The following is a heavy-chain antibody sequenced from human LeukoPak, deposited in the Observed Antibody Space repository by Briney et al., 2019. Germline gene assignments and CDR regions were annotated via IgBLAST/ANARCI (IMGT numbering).Heavy chain of an antibody. J-gene: IGHJ4*02. CDR1: GVSFSGYY. CDR3: ANGVPAAHFLDY. CDR2: INHSGST. V-gene: IGHV4-34*01. Sequence: KPSETLSLTCAVYGVSFSGYYWSWIRQPPGKGLEWIGEINHSGSTNYNPSLKSRVTISVDTSKNQFSLRLSSVTAADTAGYYGANGVPAAHFLDYWGQGPLVTVSS. D-gene: IGHD2-2*01.